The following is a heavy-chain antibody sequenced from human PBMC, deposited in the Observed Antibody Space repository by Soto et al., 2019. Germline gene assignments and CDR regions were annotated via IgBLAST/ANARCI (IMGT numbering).Heavy chain of an antibody. CDR3: ASLYCSGGSFEAEAFDV. D-gene: IGHD2-15*01. V-gene: IGHV3-23*01. CDR1: GLTFRNFA. J-gene: IGHJ3*01. Sequence: EAQLSESGGGLIQPGGSLRLSCVASGLTFRNFAMNWVRQAPGKGLEWVSGTSGSGGSTSYVDSVKGRFIISRDNSKSTLYLQMNSLRVEDTDVYYCASLYCSGGSFEAEAFDVWGPGTRVTVSS. CDR2: TSGSGGST.